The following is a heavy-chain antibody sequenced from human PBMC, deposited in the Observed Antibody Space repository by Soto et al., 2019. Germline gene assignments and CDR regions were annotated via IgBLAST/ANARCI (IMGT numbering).Heavy chain of an antibody. CDR3: ASTNYDILTGYYPPHFDY. J-gene: IGHJ4*02. V-gene: IGHV1-69*02. Sequence: SVKVSCKASGGTFSSYTISWVRQAPGQGLEWMGRIIPILGIANYAQKFQGRVTITADKSTSTAYMELSSLRSEDTAVYYCASTNYDILTGYYPPHFDYWGQGTLVTVSS. CDR1: GGTFSSYT. D-gene: IGHD3-9*01. CDR2: IIPILGIA.